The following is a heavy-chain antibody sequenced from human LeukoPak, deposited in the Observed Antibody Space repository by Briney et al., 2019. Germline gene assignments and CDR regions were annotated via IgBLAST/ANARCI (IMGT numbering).Heavy chain of an antibody. CDR2: ISTDASST. Sequence: PGGSLLLSCAASGFTFSSYWMHWVRQAPGKGLVWVSRISTDASSTTYADSVKGRFTISRDNAKDTLYLQMNSLRAEDTAVYYCTGHHQAYSRTYWGQGTLVTVSS. CDR1: GFTFSSYW. D-gene: IGHD6-13*01. V-gene: IGHV3-74*01. J-gene: IGHJ4*02. CDR3: TGHHQAYSRTY.